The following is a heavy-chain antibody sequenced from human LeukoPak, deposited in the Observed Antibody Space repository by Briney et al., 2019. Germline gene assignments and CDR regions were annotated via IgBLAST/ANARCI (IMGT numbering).Heavy chain of an antibody. J-gene: IGHJ4*02. Sequence: SETLSLTCTVSGGSISSSSYYWGWIRQPPGKGLEWIGSIYYSGSTYYNPSLKSRVTISVDTSKNQFSLKLSSVTAADTAVYYCARGIYGGIYPFDYWGQGTLVTVSS. CDR3: ARGIYGGIYPFDY. CDR1: GGSISSSSYY. CDR2: IYYSGST. D-gene: IGHD4-23*01. V-gene: IGHV4-39*07.